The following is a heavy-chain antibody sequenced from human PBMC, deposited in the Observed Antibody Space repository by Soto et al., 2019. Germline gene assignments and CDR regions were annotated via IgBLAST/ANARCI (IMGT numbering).Heavy chain of an antibody. CDR2: MYNTGST. D-gene: IGHD2-15*01. V-gene: IGHV4-59*08. J-gene: IGHJ4*02. Sequence: SETLSLTCTVSGGSISRYYWSWIRQPPWKGLEWIGYMYNTGSTVYNPPFKSRVTISVDTSKNQFSLKLSSVTAADTAVYYCARMCSGGSCSSPSDFDYWGQGTLVTVSS. CDR1: GGSISRYY. CDR3: ARMCSGGSCSSPSDFDY.